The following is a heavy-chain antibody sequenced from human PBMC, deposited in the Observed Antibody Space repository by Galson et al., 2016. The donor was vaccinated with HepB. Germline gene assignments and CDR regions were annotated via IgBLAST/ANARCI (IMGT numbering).Heavy chain of an antibody. Sequence: SLRLSCAASGLTVGGNYMSWVRQAPGKGLEWVSSIFSGGGTYYADSVKGRVTISRDNSKNTVYLEMDNLRPGDTAVYYCARFGGATSGDWFDPWGQGTLVTVSS. CDR3: ARFGGATSGDWFDP. CDR1: GLTVGGNY. D-gene: IGHD1-26*01. CDR2: IFSGGGT. J-gene: IGHJ5*02. V-gene: IGHV3-53*01.